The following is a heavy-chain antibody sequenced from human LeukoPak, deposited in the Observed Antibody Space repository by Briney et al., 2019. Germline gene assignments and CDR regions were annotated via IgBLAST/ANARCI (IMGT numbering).Heavy chain of an antibody. CDR1: GFTFSSYG. Sequence: GGSLRLSCAASGFTFSSYGMNWVRQAPGKGLEWVSSISSSSSYIYYADSVKGRFTISRDNAKNSLYLQMNSLRAEDTAVYYCASWGTSNRRQKGNYFDYWGQGTLVTVSS. V-gene: IGHV3-21*01. CDR3: ASWGTSNRRQKGNYFDY. CDR2: ISSSSSYI. D-gene: IGHD3-16*01. J-gene: IGHJ4*02.